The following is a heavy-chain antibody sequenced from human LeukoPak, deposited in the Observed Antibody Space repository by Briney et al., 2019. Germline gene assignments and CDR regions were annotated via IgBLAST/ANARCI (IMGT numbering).Heavy chain of an antibody. V-gene: IGHV1-69*05. D-gene: IGHD2-2*02. CDR1: GGTFSSYA. CDR2: IIPIFGTA. Sequence: SSVKVSCKASGGTFSSYAISWVRQAPGQGLEWMGGIIPIFGTANYAQKFQGRVTITTDESTSTAYMELSSLRSEDTAVYYCARDYEGHCSSTSCYTSWFDPWGQGTLVTVSS. J-gene: IGHJ5*02. CDR3: ARDYEGHCSSTSCYTSWFDP.